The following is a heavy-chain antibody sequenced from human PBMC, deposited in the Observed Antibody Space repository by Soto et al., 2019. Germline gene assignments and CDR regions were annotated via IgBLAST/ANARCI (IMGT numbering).Heavy chain of an antibody. Sequence: PSETLSLTCAVSGGSISSSNWWSWVRQPPGKGLEWIGEIYHSGSTNYNPSLKSRVTISVDKSKNQFSLKLSSVTAADTAVYYCARVPNYYETHEETFDYWGQGTLVTVSS. CDR2: IYHSGST. D-gene: IGHD3-22*01. J-gene: IGHJ4*02. V-gene: IGHV4-4*02. CDR1: GGSISSSNW. CDR3: ARVPNYYETHEETFDY.